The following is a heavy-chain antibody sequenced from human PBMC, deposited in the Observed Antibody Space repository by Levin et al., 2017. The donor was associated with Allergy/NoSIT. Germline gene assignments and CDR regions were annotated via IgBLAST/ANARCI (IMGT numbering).Heavy chain of an antibody. CDR1: GFTFSSYA. V-gene: IGHV3-23*01. CDR3: AKDLTTNWNYVAGDAFDI. J-gene: IGHJ3*02. D-gene: IGHD1-7*01. Sequence: GGSLRLSCAASGFTFSSYAMSWVRQAPGKGLEWVSAISGSGGSTYYADSVKGRFTISRDNSKNTLYLQMNSLRAEDTAVYYCAKDLTTNWNYVAGDAFDIWGQGTMVTVSS. CDR2: ISGSGGST.